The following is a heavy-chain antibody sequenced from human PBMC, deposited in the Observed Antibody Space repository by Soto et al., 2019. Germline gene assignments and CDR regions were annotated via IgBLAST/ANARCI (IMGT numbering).Heavy chain of an antibody. D-gene: IGHD3-22*01. CDR3: ARDTYYYDSSGLDY. Sequence: PSETLSLTCTVSGGSVSSGSYYWSWIRQPPGKGLVWIGYIYYSGSTNYNPSLKSRVTISVDTSKNQFSLKLSSVTAADTAVYYCARDTYYYDSSGLDYWGQGTLVTVSS. CDR2: IYYSGST. CDR1: GGSVSSGSYY. V-gene: IGHV4-61*01. J-gene: IGHJ4*02.